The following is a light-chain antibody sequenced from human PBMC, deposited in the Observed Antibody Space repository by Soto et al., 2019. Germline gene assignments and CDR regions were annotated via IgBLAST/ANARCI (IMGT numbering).Light chain of an antibody. CDR2: AAS. J-gene: IGKJ4*01. Sequence: TVMTQSPATLSVSPGERATLTCRASQGLGSNLAWYQQRPGQAPTLLLYAASTRATSVPARFSGSWSETEFTLTITTLQSEDSAVYYCQQYNPWPLSFGLGTKVEIK. V-gene: IGKV3-15*01. CDR1: QGLGSN. CDR3: QQYNPWPLS.